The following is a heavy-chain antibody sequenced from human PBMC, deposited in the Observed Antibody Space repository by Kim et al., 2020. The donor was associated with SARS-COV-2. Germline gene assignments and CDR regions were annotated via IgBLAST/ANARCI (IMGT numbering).Heavy chain of an antibody. J-gene: IGHJ4*02. CDR1: GFTFSSYW. Sequence: GGSLRLSCAASGFTFSSYWMSWVRQAPGKGLEWVANIKQDGSEKYYVDSVKGRFTISRDNAKNSLYLQMNSLRAEDTAVYYCARETVCSGYYFSLDYWGQGTLVTVSS. V-gene: IGHV3-7*01. D-gene: IGHD3-22*01. CDR2: IKQDGSEK. CDR3: ARETVCSGYYFSLDY.